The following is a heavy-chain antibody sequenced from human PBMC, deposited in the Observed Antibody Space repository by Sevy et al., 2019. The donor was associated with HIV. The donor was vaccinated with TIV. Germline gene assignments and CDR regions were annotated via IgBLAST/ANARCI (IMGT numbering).Heavy chain of an antibody. D-gene: IGHD1-26*01. Sequence: SETLSLTCTVSGGSITSLYWGWIRQPPGKGLEWIANIYYIGNTNYNPSLKSRVTISLVTSKNQFSLRLSYVTAADTAIYYCAGEGAWGRRYSWGQGTLVTVSS. CDR1: GGSITSLY. V-gene: IGHV4-59*08. CDR3: AGEGAWGRRYS. J-gene: IGHJ4*02. CDR2: IYYIGNT.